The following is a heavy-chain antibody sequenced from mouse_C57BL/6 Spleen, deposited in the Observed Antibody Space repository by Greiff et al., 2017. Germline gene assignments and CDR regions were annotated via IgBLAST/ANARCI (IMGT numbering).Heavy chain of an antibody. V-gene: IGHV5-6*01. D-gene: IGHD1-1*01. J-gene: IGHJ2*01. CDR3: ARHRDYGSSLYYFDY. CDR2: ISSGGSYT. Sequence: EVQLQESGGDLVKPGGSLKLSCAASGFTFSSYGMSWVRQTPDKRLEWVATISSGGSYTYYPDSVKGRFTIARDNAKNTLYLQMSSLKSEDTAMYYCARHRDYGSSLYYFDYWGQGTTLTVSS. CDR1: GFTFSSYG.